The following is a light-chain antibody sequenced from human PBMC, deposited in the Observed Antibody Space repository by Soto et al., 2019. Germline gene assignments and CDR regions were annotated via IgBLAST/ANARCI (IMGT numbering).Light chain of an antibody. CDR3: SSYTSTATLV. Sequence: QPVLTQPASVSGSPGQSITISCTGTSSDVGGYNYVSWYQQHPGKVPKLLIYEVSNRSSGVSNRFSGSKSGNTASLTISGLQAEDEADYYCSSYTSTATLVFGGGTKLTVL. V-gene: IGLV2-14*01. CDR1: SSDVGGYNY. CDR2: EVS. J-gene: IGLJ3*02.